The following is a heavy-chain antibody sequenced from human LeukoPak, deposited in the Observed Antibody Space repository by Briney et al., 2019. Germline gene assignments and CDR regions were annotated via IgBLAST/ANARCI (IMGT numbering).Heavy chain of an antibody. Sequence: ASVKVSCKASGYSFTTYYMHWMRQAPGQGLEWMGTMNPRGGSTNYAQKFQSRVTMIRDPSTSTVYMELSSLRFEDTAVYYCARVDDYGGNSVGYWGQGTLVTVSS. J-gene: IGHJ4*02. V-gene: IGHV1-46*01. CDR2: MNPRGGST. CDR1: GYSFTTYY. D-gene: IGHD4-23*01. CDR3: ARVDDYGGNSVGY.